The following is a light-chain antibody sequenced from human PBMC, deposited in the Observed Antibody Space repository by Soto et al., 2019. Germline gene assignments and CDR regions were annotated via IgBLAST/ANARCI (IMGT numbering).Light chain of an antibody. J-gene: IGLJ1*01. CDR1: SGDVGGYNY. CDR2: EVS. Sequence: QSALTQSPSASGSPGQSVTISCTGTSGDVGGYNYVSWYQQHPGKAPKLMIYEVSKRPLGVPDRFSGSKSGNTASLTVSGLQPEDEADYYCSSYAGSLKFYVFGTGTKLTVL. CDR3: SSYAGSLKFYV. V-gene: IGLV2-8*01.